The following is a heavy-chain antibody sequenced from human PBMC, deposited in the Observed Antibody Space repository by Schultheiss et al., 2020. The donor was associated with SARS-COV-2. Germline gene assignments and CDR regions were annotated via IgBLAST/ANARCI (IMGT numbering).Heavy chain of an antibody. CDR3: ASWVATNYYYYYGMDV. CDR2: IYYSGST. Sequence: SETLSLTCTVSGDSIGGSSWAWIRQPPGKGLEWIGCIYYSGSTNYNPSLKSRVTISVDKSKNQFSLKLSSVTAADTAVYYCASWVATNYYYYYGMDVWGQGTTVTVSS. J-gene: IGHJ6*02. D-gene: IGHD5-12*01. CDR1: GDSIGGSS. V-gene: IGHV4-59*12.